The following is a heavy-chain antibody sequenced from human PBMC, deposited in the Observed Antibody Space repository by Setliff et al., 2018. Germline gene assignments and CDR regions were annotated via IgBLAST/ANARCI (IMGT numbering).Heavy chain of an antibody. Sequence: SETLSLTCTVPGGSISSISYYWGWIRQPPGKGLEWIGTVYDSGTTYYNPSLKSRVTIFVDTSKNQFSLSLRFVTAADTAVYYCATVVATSLNYVDNWGQGTLVTVSS. CDR2: VYDSGTT. V-gene: IGHV4-39*07. J-gene: IGHJ4*02. CDR1: GGSISSISYY. CDR3: ATVVATSLNYVDN. D-gene: IGHD5-12*01.